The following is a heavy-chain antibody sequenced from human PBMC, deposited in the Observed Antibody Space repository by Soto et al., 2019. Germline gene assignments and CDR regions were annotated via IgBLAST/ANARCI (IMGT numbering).Heavy chain of an antibody. CDR1: GYTFTSYD. CDR2: MNPNFGKT. Sequence: ASVKVSCKASGYTFTSYDINWVRQATGQGLEWMGWMNPNFGKTGYAQKFQGRVTMTTNASTSTAYMELSSLRSEDTAVYYCARQSAAMEGYDDFDIWGQGTMVTVSS. D-gene: IGHD5-18*01. CDR3: ARQSAAMEGYDDFDI. V-gene: IGHV1-8*02. J-gene: IGHJ3*02.